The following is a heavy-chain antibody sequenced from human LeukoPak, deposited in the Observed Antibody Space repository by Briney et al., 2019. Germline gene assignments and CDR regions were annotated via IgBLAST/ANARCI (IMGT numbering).Heavy chain of an antibody. CDR1: GFTFSDYY. J-gene: IGHJ4*02. CDR3: AREGGDGYNVDF. V-gene: IGHV3-11*05. CDR2: ISVRSTFT. Sequence: GGSLRLSCAASGFTFSDYYMTWFRQAPGKGLEWVSHISVRSTFTDYADSVEGRFTISRDNAKNSLYLQMTSLRAGDTAVYYCAREGGDGYNVDFWGQGTLVTVSS. D-gene: IGHD5-24*01.